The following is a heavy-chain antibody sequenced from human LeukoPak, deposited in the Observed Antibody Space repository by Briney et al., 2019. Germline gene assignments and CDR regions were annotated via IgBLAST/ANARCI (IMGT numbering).Heavy chain of an antibody. Sequence: SETLSLTCVVSGGFISSGGYYWGWIRHPPEKGLEWIGSVHHSGITYYNTSLKSRVTISVDKSKNQFSLELTSVTAADTAVYYCARNPPNYYDSSGRMGAFDVWGQGAMVTVSS. D-gene: IGHD3-22*01. J-gene: IGHJ3*01. CDR1: GGFISSGGYY. V-gene: IGHV4-39*01. CDR3: ARNPPNYYDSSGRMGAFDV. CDR2: VHHSGIT.